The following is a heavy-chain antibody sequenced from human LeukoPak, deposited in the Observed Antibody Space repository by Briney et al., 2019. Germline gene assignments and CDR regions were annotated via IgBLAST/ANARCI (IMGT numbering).Heavy chain of an antibody. V-gene: IGHV1-2*02. J-gene: IGHJ3*02. Sequence: GASVKVSCKASGYTFTGYYIHWVRQAPGQGLEWMGWLIPNSGVTRYSQNFQARLTMTRDTSLSSAYMELTNLTSNDTAVYYCARALMAVVTQASEPDAFDIWGQGTAVTVS. CDR2: LIPNSGVT. D-gene: IGHD2-21*02. CDR1: GYTFTGYY. CDR3: ARALMAVVTQASEPDAFDI.